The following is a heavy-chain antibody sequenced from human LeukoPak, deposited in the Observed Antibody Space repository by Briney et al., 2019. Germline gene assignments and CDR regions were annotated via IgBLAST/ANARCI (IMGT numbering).Heavy chain of an antibody. J-gene: IGHJ4*02. V-gene: IGHV1-2*02. CDR2: IDPPSGTP. D-gene: IGHD6-19*01. Sequence: ASVKVSCKACGYTFTRLFIHWLRQAPGQGLEWMGWIDPPSGTPHYAQKFQDAVTLTRDTSIGTAYMEVHRLQPDETDVYYCSRSGFSTGFYLDFWGQGTLISVSS. CDR1: GYTFTRLF. CDR3: SRSGFSTGFYLDF.